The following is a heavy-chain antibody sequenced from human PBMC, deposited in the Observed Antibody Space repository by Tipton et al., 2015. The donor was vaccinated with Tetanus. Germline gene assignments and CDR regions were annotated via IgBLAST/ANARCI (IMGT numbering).Heavy chain of an antibody. CDR3: ARRSHIGAPV. J-gene: IGHJ3*01. Sequence: TLSLTCTVSGDSIGRTSPYWGWIRQPPGKDLEWIGSIYRRETTYYNPSLKSRGTISIDTSRNQFSLQLSSVTAADTALYFCARRSHIGAPVWGQGTLVTVAS. V-gene: IGHV4-39*01. D-gene: IGHD2-21*01. CDR2: IYRRETT. CDR1: GDSIGRTSPY.